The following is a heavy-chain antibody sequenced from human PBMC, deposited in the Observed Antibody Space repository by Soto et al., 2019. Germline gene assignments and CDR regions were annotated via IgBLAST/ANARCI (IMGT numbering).Heavy chain of an antibody. Sequence: GASVKVSCKASGYTFTSYAMHWVRQAPGQRLEWMGWINAGNGNTKYSQKFQGRVTIIRDTSASTAYMELSSLTSEDTAVYYCARGPTNYYDNSGYYLWGQGTLVTVSS. CDR1: GYTFTSYA. J-gene: IGHJ4*02. CDR2: INAGNGNT. V-gene: IGHV1-3*01. CDR3: ARGPTNYYDNSGYYL. D-gene: IGHD3-22*01.